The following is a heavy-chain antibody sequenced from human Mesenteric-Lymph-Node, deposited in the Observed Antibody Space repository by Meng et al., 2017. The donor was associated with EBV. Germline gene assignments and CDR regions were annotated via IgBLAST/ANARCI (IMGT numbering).Heavy chain of an antibody. CDR2: ISYSGNT. J-gene: IGHJ1*01. CDR3: ARALYSGYDYFD. V-gene: IGHV4-30-4*01. D-gene: IGHD5-12*01. CDR1: GDSISGGGYY. Sequence: QVQLQESGPGLVKPSQPPALTFGVSGDSISGGGYYWSWIRQPPGKGMEWIGYISYSGNTYYNTSLKSRLTISLDTSKNQFSLTLKSVTAADTAVYYCARALYSGYDYFDWGQGTLVTVSS.